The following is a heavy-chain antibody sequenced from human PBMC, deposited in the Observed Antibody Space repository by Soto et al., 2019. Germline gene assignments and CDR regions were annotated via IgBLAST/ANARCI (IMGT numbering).Heavy chain of an antibody. J-gene: IGHJ5*02. CDR1: GFTFSSYA. Sequence: GGSLRLSCAASGFTFSSYAMSWVRQAPGKGLEWVSAISGSGGSTYYADSVKGRFTISRDNSKNTLYLQMNSLRAEDTAVYYCAKDAPRRDCSSTSCYVGWFYPWGQGTLVTVSS. CDR3: AKDAPRRDCSSTSCYVGWFYP. D-gene: IGHD2-2*01. V-gene: IGHV3-23*01. CDR2: ISGSGGST.